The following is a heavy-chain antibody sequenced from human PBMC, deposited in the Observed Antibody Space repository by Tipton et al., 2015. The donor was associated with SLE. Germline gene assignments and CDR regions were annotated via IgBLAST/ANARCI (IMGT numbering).Heavy chain of an antibody. Sequence: SLRLSCAASGFTFDDYAMHWVRQAPGTGLEWVSGISWNSGSIGYADSVKGRFTISRDNAKNSLYLQMNSLRAEDTALYYCAKDKGVGARGGQYYFDYWGQGTLVTVSS. CDR1: GFTFDDYA. J-gene: IGHJ4*02. CDR3: AKDKGVGARGGQYYFDY. D-gene: IGHD1-26*01. V-gene: IGHV3-9*01. CDR2: ISWNSGSI.